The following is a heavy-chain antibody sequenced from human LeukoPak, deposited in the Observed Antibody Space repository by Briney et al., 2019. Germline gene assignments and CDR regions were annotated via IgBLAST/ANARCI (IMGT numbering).Heavy chain of an antibody. CDR1: GFTFSNYA. CDR3: AKDLAVTGWVNDY. CDR2: ITCSGGNT. J-gene: IGHJ4*02. Sequence: GGSLRLSCAASGFTFSNYAMSWVRQAPGKGLEWVSAITCSGGNTYYADSVKGRFTVSRDNSKNKLYLQMNSMRAEDTAVYYCAKDLAVTGWVNDYWGKGTLVTVSS. D-gene: IGHD6-19*01. V-gene: IGHV3-23*01.